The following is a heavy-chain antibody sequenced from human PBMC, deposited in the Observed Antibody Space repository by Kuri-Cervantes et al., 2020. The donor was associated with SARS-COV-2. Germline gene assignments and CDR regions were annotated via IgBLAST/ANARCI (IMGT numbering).Heavy chain of an antibody. V-gene: IGHV4-38-2*02. CDR3: ARDAYYGSGSESYYYYYMDV. CDR1: GYSISSGYY. D-gene: IGHD3-10*01. J-gene: IGHJ6*03. CDR2: IYHSGST. Sequence: SETLSLTCTVSGYSISSGYYWGWIRQPPGKGLEWIGSIYHSGSTYYNPSLKSRVTISVDTSKNQFSLKLSSVTAADTAVYYCARDAYYGSGSESYYYYYMDVWGKGTTVTVSS.